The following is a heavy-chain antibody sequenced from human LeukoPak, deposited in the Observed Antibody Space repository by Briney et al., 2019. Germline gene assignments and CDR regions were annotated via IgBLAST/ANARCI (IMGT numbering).Heavy chain of an antibody. CDR1: GFTFSSYS. Sequence: PGGSLRLSCAASGFTFSSYSMNWVRQAPGKGLEWVAVISYDGSNKYYADSVKGRFTISRDNSKDTLYLQVNSLRAEDTAVYYCAREGIAAAGILDYWGQGTLVTVSS. D-gene: IGHD6-13*01. CDR3: AREGIAAAGILDY. V-gene: IGHV3-30*03. CDR2: ISYDGSNK. J-gene: IGHJ4*02.